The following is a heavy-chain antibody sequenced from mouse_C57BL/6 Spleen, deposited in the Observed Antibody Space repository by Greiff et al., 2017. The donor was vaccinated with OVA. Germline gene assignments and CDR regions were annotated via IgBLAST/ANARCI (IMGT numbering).Heavy chain of an antibody. Sequence: QVQLQQSGAELARPGASVKLSCKASGYTFTSSGISWVKQRTGQGLEWIGEIYPRSGNTYYNEKFKGKATLTADKSSSTAYMELRSLTSEDSAVYFCARPLDSGFAYWGQGTLVTVSA. CDR2: IYPRSGNT. CDR3: ARPLDSGFAY. D-gene: IGHD1-3*01. V-gene: IGHV1-81*01. J-gene: IGHJ3*01. CDR1: GYTFTSSG.